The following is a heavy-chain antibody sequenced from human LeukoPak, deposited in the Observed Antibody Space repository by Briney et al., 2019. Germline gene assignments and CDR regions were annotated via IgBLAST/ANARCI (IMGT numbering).Heavy chain of an antibody. CDR2: IYHSGST. D-gene: IGHD3-3*01. J-gene: IGHJ4*02. CDR3: ARQTGVGLFILP. CDR1: GYSISSGYY. Sequence: SETLSLTCTVSGYSISSGYYWGWIRQPPGKGLEWIGSIYHSGSTYYNPSLKSRVTISVDTSKNQFSLKLTSVTAADTAVYYCARQTGVGLFILPGGQGTLVTVSS. V-gene: IGHV4-38-2*02.